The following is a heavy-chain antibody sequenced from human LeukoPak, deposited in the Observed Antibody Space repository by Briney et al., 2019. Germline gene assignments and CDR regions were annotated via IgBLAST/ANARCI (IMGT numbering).Heavy chain of an antibody. CDR2: ISGSGGST. D-gene: IGHD3-22*01. CDR3: ARGPYYYDSSGYYLPFDY. CDR1: GFTFSSYA. J-gene: IGHJ4*02. Sequence: GGSLRLSCAASGFTFSSYAMSWVRQAPGKGLEWVSAISGSGGSTYYADSVKGRFTISRDNAKNSLYLQMDSLRAEDTAVYYCARGPYYYDSSGYYLPFDYWGQGTLVTVSS. V-gene: IGHV3-23*01.